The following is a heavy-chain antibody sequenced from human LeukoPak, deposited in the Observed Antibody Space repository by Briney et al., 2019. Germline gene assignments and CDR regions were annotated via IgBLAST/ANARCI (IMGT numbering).Heavy chain of an antibody. D-gene: IGHD6-19*01. CDR2: IYSGGST. Sequence: GGSLRLSCAASGFTVSSNYMSWVRQAPGKGLEWVSVIYSGGSTYYADSVKGRFTISRDNSKNTLYLQTNSLRAEDTAVYYCARDLSGWYTFDYWGQGTLVTVSS. J-gene: IGHJ4*02. CDR1: GFTVSSNY. V-gene: IGHV3-66*01. CDR3: ARDLSGWYTFDY.